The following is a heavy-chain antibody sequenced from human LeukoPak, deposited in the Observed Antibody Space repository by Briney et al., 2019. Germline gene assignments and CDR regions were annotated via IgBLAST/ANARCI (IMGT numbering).Heavy chain of an antibody. V-gene: IGHV4-34*01. CDR2: INHSGST. J-gene: IGHJ6*04. CDR1: GGSFSGYY. CDR3: ARDNFRYCSGGSCFLNPTTSYGMDV. D-gene: IGHD2-15*01. Sequence: SETLSLTCAVYGGSFSGYYWSWIRQPPGKGLEWIGEINHSGSTNYNPSLKSRVTISVDTSKNQFSLKLSSVTAADTAVYYCARDNFRYCSGGSCFLNPTTSYGMDVWGEATTVTVSS.